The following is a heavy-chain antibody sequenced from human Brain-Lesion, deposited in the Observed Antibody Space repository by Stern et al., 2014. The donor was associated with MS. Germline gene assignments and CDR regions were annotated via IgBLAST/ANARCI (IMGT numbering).Heavy chain of an antibody. CDR1: GGSISSSTYY. CDR2: IYYRAFT. D-gene: IGHD1-26*01. J-gene: IGHJ4*02. CDR3: ARHDSVPRPSQLYSARDRGPGYFDY. V-gene: IGHV4-39*01. Sequence: QVQLQESGPGLVKPSETLSLTCTVSGGSISSSTYYWAWIRQPPGQGLEWLGHIYYRAFTSSNPYLKTRVTISTDIAKNQFSLKLGSVTAADTAIYYCARHDSVPRPSQLYSARDRGPGYFDYWGQGTLVTVSS.